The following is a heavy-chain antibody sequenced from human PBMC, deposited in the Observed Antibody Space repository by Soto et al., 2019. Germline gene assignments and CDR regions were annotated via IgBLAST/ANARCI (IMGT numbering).Heavy chain of an antibody. CDR1: GDAINNGSYY. J-gene: IGHJ4*02. Sequence: SETLSLTGTVTGDAINNGSYYCGWSGEPAGEEQKGIGRNYDSVTTYNNQTLKSRVSMSVDTSKNQFSLKLRSVTAADTALYYCARQRTSVVTQAYFDSWGQGSLVTVSS. D-gene: IGHD2-21*02. CDR2: NYDSVTT. CDR3: ARQRTSVVTQAYFDS. V-gene: IGHV4-39*01.